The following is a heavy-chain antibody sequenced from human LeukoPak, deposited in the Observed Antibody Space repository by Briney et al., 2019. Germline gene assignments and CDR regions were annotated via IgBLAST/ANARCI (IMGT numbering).Heavy chain of an antibody. CDR3: ARVYSSSWYFDY. Sequence: PGGSLRLSCAASGFTFSTYSMTWVHQALGKGLDWVSSISSSSSYIYYADSVKGRFTISRDNAKNSLYLQMNSLRVEDTAVYYCARVYSSSWYFDYWGQGTLVTVSS. V-gene: IGHV3-21*01. CDR2: ISSSSSYI. D-gene: IGHD6-13*01. CDR1: GFTFSTYS. J-gene: IGHJ4*02.